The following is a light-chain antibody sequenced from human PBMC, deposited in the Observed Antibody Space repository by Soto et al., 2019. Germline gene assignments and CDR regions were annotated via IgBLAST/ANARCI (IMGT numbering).Light chain of an antibody. CDR1: QSVSDN. CDR2: GAS. CDR3: QQYDTWRRT. J-gene: IGKJ1*01. V-gene: IGKV3-15*01. Sequence: EIVMTQSPATLSVSPGERATLSCRASQSVSDNLAWYQHKPGQSPRLLMYGASVRATGFPARFSGRGSGTQCTLTLGSLQSGGAAVYYCQQYDTWRRTCGRGTKVELQ.